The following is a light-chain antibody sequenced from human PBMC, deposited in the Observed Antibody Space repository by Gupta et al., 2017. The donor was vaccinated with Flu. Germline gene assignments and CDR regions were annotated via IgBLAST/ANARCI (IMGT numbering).Light chain of an antibody. V-gene: IGLV2-8*01. CDR1: SSDVGGYNY. CDR3: SSYAGSNNWV. Sequence: HSALTHPPSSSRSPVHSVTISCTGTSSDVGGYNYVSWYQQHPGKAPKLMIYEVSKWPSGVPDRFSGSKSGNTASLTVSGLQAEDEADYYCSSYAGSNNWVFGGGTKLTVL. CDR2: EVS. J-gene: IGLJ3*02.